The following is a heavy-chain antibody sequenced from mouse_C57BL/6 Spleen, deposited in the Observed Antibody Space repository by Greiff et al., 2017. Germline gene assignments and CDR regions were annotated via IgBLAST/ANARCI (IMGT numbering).Heavy chain of an antibody. D-gene: IGHD4-1*01. CDR1: GYAFTNYL. CDR3: ARSTGDYAMDY. CDR2: INPGSGGT. V-gene: IGHV1-54*01. Sequence: QVQLQQSGAELVRPGPSVKVSCKASGYAFTNYLIEWVKQRPGQGLEWIGVINPGSGGTNYNEKFKGKATLTADKSSSTAYMQLSSLTSEDSAVYFCARSTGDYAMDYWGQGTSVTVSS. J-gene: IGHJ4*01.